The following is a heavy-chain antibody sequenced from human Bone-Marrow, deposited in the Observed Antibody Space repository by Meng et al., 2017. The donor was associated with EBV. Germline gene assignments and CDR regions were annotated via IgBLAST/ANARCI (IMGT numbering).Heavy chain of an antibody. J-gene: IGHJ4*02. CDR2: ISSSGSYI. CDR3: ARDERSYDYIWGSPADW. CDR1: GFTFSTYT. D-gene: IGHD3-16*01. V-gene: IGHV3-21*01. Sequence: EVQLVESGGGLVKPGGSLRRAWSASGFTFSTYTMNWVRQAPEKGLEWVSSISSSGSYIYYADSVKGRFSISRDNAKNSLYLQMNSLRAEDTAVYYCARDERSYDYIWGSPADWWGQGTQVTVS.